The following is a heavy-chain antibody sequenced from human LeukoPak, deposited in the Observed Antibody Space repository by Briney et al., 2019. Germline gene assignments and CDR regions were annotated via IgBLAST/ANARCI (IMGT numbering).Heavy chain of an antibody. CDR1: GFTVSSNS. CDR3: AKGDERPDY. J-gene: IGHJ4*02. CDR2: IYSDNT. V-gene: IGHV3-66*03. Sequence: GGSLRLSCTVSGFTVSSNSMSWVRQAPGKGLEWVSFIYSDNTHYSDSVKGRFTISRDNSKNTLYLQMNSLRAEDTAVYYCAKGDERPDYWGQGTLVTVSS. D-gene: IGHD3-16*01.